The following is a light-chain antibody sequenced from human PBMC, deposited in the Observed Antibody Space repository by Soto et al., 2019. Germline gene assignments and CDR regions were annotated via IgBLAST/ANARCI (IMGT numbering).Light chain of an antibody. CDR1: QSIRSY. CDR2: AAS. CDR3: LQASTFPRT. Sequence: DIQLTQSPSSLSASVGDRVTITCRASQSIRSYLNWYQQKPGKAPKLLIYAASSLESGVPSRFSGSGSGTDFLLTINNLQPEDFATYYCLQASTFPRTFGQGTKVDIK. J-gene: IGKJ1*01. V-gene: IGKV1-39*01.